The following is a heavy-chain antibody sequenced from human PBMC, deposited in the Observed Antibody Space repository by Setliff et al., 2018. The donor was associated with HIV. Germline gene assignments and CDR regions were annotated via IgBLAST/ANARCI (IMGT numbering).Heavy chain of an antibody. V-gene: IGHV1-69*13. Sequence: GASVKVSCKASGGTFSSYAISWVRQAPGQGPEWMGGITPISGTANYAQKFQGRVTIAADEFTSTAYMELSSLRSEDTAVYYCVRGGQYYRSTYYYYYMDVWGKGTTVTVSS. J-gene: IGHJ6*03. CDR1: GGTFSSYA. CDR3: VRGGQYYRSTYYYYYMDV. CDR2: ITPISGTA. D-gene: IGHD3-16*02.